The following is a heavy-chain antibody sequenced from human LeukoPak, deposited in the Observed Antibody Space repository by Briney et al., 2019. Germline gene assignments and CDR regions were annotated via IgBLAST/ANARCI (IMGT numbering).Heavy chain of an antibody. CDR2: IYTSGST. CDR3: AGYHVYGVTTPPLGY. CDR1: GGSISSYY. J-gene: IGHJ4*02. Sequence: SETLSLTCTVSGGSISSYYWSRIRQPAGKGLEWIGRIYTSGSTNYNPSLKSRVTMSVDTSKNQFSLKLSSVTAADTAVYFCAGYHVYGVTTPPLGYWGQGTLVTVSS. V-gene: IGHV4-4*07. D-gene: IGHD4-17*01.